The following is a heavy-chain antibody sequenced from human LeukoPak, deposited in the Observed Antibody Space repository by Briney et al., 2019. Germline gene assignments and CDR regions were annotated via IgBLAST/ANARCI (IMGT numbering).Heavy chain of an antibody. D-gene: IGHD5-12*01. V-gene: IGHV3-74*01. CDR1: GFAPSKDR. J-gene: IGHJ4*02. CDR3: ASFGKKWLKSY. CDR2: ISTDWRTT. Sequence: GGSLRLSCVASGFAPSKDRMHWVRQVPGEGLEWVSRISTDWRTTVYADSVKGRFTISRDNAKNTRFLELNNLKVEDTAVYYCASFGKKWLKSYWGLGTLVTVSS.